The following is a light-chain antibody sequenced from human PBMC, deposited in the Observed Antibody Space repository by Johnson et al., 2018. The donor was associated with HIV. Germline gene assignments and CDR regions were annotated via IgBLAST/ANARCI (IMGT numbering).Light chain of an antibody. CDR2: ENN. CDR3: GTWDSSLSSQV. V-gene: IGLV1-51*02. J-gene: IGLJ1*01. Sequence: QSVLTQPPSVSAAPGQKVTISCSGSSSNIGNNYVSWYRQLPGTAPKLLIYENNKRPSGIPDRFSGSKSGTSATLGLTGLQAGDEADYYCGTWDSSLSSQVVGAGTKVTVL. CDR1: SSNIGNNY.